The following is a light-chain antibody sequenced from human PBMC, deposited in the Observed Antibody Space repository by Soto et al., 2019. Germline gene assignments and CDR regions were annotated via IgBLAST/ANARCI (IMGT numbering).Light chain of an antibody. CDR2: GAS. CDR1: QSVSSSY. CDR3: QQYGSSPRT. V-gene: IGKV3-20*01. Sequence: DIVMTQSPDSLAVSPGERATLSFRASQSVSSSYLAWYQQKPGQAPRPLIYGASSRATGIPDRFTGSGSGTDFTLTVGRLEPEDFALYYCQQYGSSPRTFGQGTKV. J-gene: IGKJ1*01.